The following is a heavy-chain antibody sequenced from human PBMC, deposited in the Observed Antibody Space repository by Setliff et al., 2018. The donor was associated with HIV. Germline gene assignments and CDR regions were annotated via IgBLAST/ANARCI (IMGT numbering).Heavy chain of an antibody. V-gene: IGHV3-7*03. J-gene: IGHJ4*02. Sequence: GGSLRLSCAASGFSFSDSWMTWVRQAPGKGLEWVANIKQDGSKQYYVASINGRFAISRDNSKNLLYLQMNSLKTEDTAVYYCITDRLPGGGTYYTGFLGYWGLGTLVTVSS. D-gene: IGHD1-26*01. CDR1: GFSFSDSW. CDR2: IKQDGSKQ. CDR3: ITDRLPGGGTYYTGFLGY.